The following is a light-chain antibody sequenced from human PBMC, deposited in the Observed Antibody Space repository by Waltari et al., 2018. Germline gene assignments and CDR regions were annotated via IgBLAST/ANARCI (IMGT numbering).Light chain of an antibody. CDR1: QRISEY. V-gene: IGKV1-39*01. CDR2: GAS. CDR3: QQSYT. Sequence: VTITGRASQRISEYLNWYQQKPGKAPKLLIYGASSLQSGVPSRFSGSGSGTDFTLSITSLQPEDSATYYCQQSYTFGGGTKVEIK. J-gene: IGKJ4*01.